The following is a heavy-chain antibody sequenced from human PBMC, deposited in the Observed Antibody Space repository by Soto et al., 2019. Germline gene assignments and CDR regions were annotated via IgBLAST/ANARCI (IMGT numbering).Heavy chain of an antibody. V-gene: IGHV3-7*01. CDR1: GFTFSSYW. CDR3: ARVSVDYYYYGMDV. CDR2: IKQDGSEK. Sequence: GSLRLSCAASGFTFSSYWMSWVRQAPGKGLEWVANIKQDGSEKYYVDSVKGRFTISRDNAKNSLYLQMNSLRAEDTAVYYCARVSVDYYYYGMDVWGQGTTVTVS. J-gene: IGHJ6*02.